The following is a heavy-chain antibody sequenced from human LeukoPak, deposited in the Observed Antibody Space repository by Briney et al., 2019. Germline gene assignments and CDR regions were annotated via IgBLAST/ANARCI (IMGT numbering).Heavy chain of an antibody. V-gene: IGHV1-2*04. D-gene: IGHD3-22*01. Sequence: ASVRVSCKTAGYTFLRYYIHFVRQAPGQGLEWVGWINPNSGATYSSSKFQGWVTISRDTSISTAYMELSRLRSDDTAVYYCAREGAGGSYDSYDYWGQGTLVTVSS. CDR1: GYTFLRYY. J-gene: IGHJ4*02. CDR2: INPNSGAT. CDR3: AREGAGGSYDSYDY.